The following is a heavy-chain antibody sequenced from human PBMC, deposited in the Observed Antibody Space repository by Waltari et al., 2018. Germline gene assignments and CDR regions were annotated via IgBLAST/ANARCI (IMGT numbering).Heavy chain of an antibody. D-gene: IGHD2-2*01. CDR1: GYSITRVYY. Sequence: QVQLQESGPGLVKPSETLSLTCSVSGYSITRVYYRGWIWLPPGEGLEWSGSLYHSGSTYYNPSLKSRVTISVDTSKNQFSLKLSSVTAADTAVYYCASSYCSSTSCSERGFDYWGQGTLVTVSS. CDR2: LYHSGST. CDR3: ASSYCSSTSCSERGFDY. V-gene: IGHV4-38-2*01. J-gene: IGHJ4*02.